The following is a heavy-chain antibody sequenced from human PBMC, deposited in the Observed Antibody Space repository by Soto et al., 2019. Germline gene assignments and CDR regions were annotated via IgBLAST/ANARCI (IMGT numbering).Heavy chain of an antibody. D-gene: IGHD3-16*02. V-gene: IGHV4-34*01. CDR3: ARRSSEPQIGHLGELSLTTSYYFDY. Sequence: SETLSLTCAVYGGSFSDYYWSWIRQPPGKGLEWIGEINHSGSTNYNPSLKSRVTISVDTSKNQFSLKLSSVTAADTAVYYCARRSSEPQIGHLGELSLTTSYYFDYWGQGTLVTVSS. CDR2: INHSGST. CDR1: GGSFSDYY. J-gene: IGHJ4*02.